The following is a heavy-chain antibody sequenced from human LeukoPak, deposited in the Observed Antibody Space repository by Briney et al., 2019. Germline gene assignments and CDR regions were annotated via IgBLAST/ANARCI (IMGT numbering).Heavy chain of an antibody. D-gene: IGHD5-18*01. CDR2: ISSSGSTM. V-gene: IGHV3-48*03. Sequence: PGGSLRLSCAASGFTLISYEMNWFRQAPGRGLNGFSSISSSGSTMYYADSVKGRFTISRDNAKNSLYLQMNSLRAEDTAVYYCARNKKGDRYTYGHDYWGQGTLVTVSS. CDR1: GFTLISYE. J-gene: IGHJ4*02. CDR3: ARNKKGDRYTYGHDY.